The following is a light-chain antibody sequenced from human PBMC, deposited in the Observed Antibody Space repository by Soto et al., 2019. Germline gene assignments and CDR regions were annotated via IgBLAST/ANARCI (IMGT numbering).Light chain of an antibody. J-gene: IGLJ1*01. CDR1: GSDVESYNL. CDR2: EGS. Sequence: QSALTQPASVSGSPGQSITISCTGIGSDVESYNLVSWYQHHPGKAPKLMIYEGSARPSGVSNRFSGSKSGNTASLTISGLQAEDGSDYYCSSYAGDYMFVFGTGTKLTVL. V-gene: IGLV2-23*01. CDR3: SSYAGDYMFV.